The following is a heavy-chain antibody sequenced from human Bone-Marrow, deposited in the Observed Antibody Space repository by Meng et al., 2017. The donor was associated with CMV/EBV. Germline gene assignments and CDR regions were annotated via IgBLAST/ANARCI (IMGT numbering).Heavy chain of an antibody. CDR3: ARSVAQARPIDY. D-gene: IGHD6-6*01. CDR1: GGPISSSSYY. J-gene: IGHJ4*02. V-gene: IGHV4-39*07. Sequence: SETLSLTCTVSGGPISSSSYYWGWIRQPPGKGLEWIGSIYYSGSTYYNPSLKSRGTISVDTSKNQFSLKLSSVTAADTAVYYCARSVAQARPIDYSGQGTLVTVSS. CDR2: IYYSGST.